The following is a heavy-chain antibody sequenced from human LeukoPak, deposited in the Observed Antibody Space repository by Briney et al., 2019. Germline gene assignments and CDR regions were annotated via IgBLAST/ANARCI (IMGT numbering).Heavy chain of an antibody. CDR3: VRIYRGPDY. V-gene: IGHV1-2*02. Sequence: ASVKVSCQASGYNFNVHYIHWVRQVPGQGLEWMGWINPNNGGTNYAQKFQGRVTMTSDTSITTAYMGLSSLKSDDTAMYYCVRIYRGPDYWGQGTLVTVSS. J-gene: IGHJ4*02. D-gene: IGHD3-16*02. CDR2: INPNNGGT. CDR1: GYNFNVHY.